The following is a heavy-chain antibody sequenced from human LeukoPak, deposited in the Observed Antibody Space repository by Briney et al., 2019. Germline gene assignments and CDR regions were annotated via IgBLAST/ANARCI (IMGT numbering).Heavy chain of an antibody. CDR1: GYTFTGYY. CDR2: INPNSGGT. CDR3: ARDPGDYGGNRFDY. Sequence: ASVKVSCKASGYTFTGYYMHWVRQAPGQGLEWMGWINPNSGGTNYAQKFQGRVTMTRDTSISTAYMELSRLRSDDTAVHYCARDPGDYGGNRFDYWGQGTLVTISS. V-gene: IGHV1-2*02. D-gene: IGHD4-23*01. J-gene: IGHJ4*02.